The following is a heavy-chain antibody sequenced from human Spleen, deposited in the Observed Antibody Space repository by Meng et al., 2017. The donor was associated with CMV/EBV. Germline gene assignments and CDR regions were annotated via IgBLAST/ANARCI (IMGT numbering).Heavy chain of an antibody. CDR3: AREKDLTRYYYDSSGYPHVYFDY. J-gene: IGHJ4*02. CDR2: IYYSGST. Sequence: QLQLQESGPGLVKPSETLSLTCTVSGGPIGSSSYYWGWIRQPPGKGLEWIGSIYYSGSTYYNPSLKSRVTISVDTSKNQFSLKLSSVTAADTAVYYCAREKDLTRYYYDSSGYPHVYFDYWGQGTLVTVSS. D-gene: IGHD3-22*01. V-gene: IGHV4-39*07. CDR1: GGPIGSSSYY.